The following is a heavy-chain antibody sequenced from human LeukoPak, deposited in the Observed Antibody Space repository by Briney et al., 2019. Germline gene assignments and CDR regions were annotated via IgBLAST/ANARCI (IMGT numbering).Heavy chain of an antibody. CDR2: INSDGSST. Sequence: GGPLRLSCAASGFTFSSYWMHWVRQAPGKGLVWVSRINSDGSSTSYADSVKGRFTISRDNAKNTLYLQMNSLRAEDTAVYYCARGPKWELLSPMGYWGQGTLVTVSS. V-gene: IGHV3-74*01. J-gene: IGHJ4*02. CDR1: GFTFSSYW. CDR3: ARGPKWELLSPMGY. D-gene: IGHD1-26*01.